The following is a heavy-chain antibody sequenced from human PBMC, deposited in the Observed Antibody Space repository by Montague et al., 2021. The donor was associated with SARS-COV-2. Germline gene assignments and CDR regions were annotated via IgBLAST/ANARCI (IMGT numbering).Heavy chain of an antibody. Sequence: SETLSLTCAVYGGSFSGYYWCWIRQPPGKGLEWIGEINHSGGTNFNPSLKSRLTISVDTSKSQFSLKVSSVTAADTAVYFCASAPDYDIVTGDLTEGFDFWGQGTLVTVSS. CDR2: INHSGGT. D-gene: IGHD3-9*01. J-gene: IGHJ4*02. CDR3: ASAPDYDIVTGDLTEGFDF. CDR1: GGSFSGYY. V-gene: IGHV4-34*01.